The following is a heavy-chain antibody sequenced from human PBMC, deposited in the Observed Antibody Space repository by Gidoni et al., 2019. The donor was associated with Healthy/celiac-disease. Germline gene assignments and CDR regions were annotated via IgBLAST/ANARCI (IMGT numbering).Heavy chain of an antibody. J-gene: IGHJ4*02. V-gene: IGHV2-5*02. D-gene: IGHD1-1*01. Sequence: HITLKESGLTLVKPTQTLTLTCTFSGFSLSTSGVGVGWIRQSPGKALDWLALIYWDDDKRYSPSLKSRLTITKDTSKNQVVLTMTNMDPVDTATYYCALGGTTEVWDYWGQGTLVTVSS. CDR1: GFSLSTSGVG. CDR2: IYWDDDK. CDR3: ALGGTTEVWDY.